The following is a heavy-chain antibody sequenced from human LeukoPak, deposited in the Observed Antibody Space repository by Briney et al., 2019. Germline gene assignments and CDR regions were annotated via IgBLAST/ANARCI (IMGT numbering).Heavy chain of an antibody. V-gene: IGHV4-39*01. CDR2: IYYSGNT. D-gene: IGHD3-9*01. CDR1: GGSISTSPYY. J-gene: IGHJ4*02. CDR3: ARRRTYDILTGYPQYYFDY. Sequence: PLETLSLTCSVSGGSISTSPYYWGWIRQPPRKGLEWLGDIYYSGNTYYNPSLKSRVTISVDTSKNQVSLKVTSVTAADTALYYCARRRTYDILTGYPQYYFDYWGQGALVTVSS.